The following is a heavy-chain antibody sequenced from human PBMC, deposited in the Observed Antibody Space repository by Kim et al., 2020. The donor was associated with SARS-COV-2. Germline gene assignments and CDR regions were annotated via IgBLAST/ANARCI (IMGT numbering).Heavy chain of an antibody. V-gene: IGHV3-7*01. CDR2: IKQDGSEK. CDR1: GFTFSSYW. CDR3: ATEGTAMGDY. D-gene: IGHD5-18*01. Sequence: GGSLRLSCAASGFTFSSYWMSWVRQAPGRGLEWVANIKQDGSEKHYVDSVKGRFTISRDNAKNSMYLQMNSLRAEDTAVYYCATEGTAMGDYWGQGTLVTVSS. J-gene: IGHJ4*02.